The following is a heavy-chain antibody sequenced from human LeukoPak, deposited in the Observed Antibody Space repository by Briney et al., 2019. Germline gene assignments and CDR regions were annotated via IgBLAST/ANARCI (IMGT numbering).Heavy chain of an antibody. Sequence: GGSPRLSCAASGFTFSSYSINWVRQAPGKGLEWVSYISSSSSTIYYADSVKGRSTISRDNAKNSLYLQMNSLRAKDTAVYYCARDSCSGGSCYLDYWGQGTLVTVSS. CDR1: GFTFSSYS. V-gene: IGHV3-48*01. D-gene: IGHD2-15*01. J-gene: IGHJ4*02. CDR3: ARDSCSGGSCYLDY. CDR2: ISSSSSTI.